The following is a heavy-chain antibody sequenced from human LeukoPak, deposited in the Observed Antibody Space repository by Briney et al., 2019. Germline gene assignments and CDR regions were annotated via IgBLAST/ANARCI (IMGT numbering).Heavy chain of an antibody. Sequence: GGSLRLSCAASGFTVSSYYMNWVRQAPGKGLQWVSILYSDGATYYADSVKGRFTISRDNSRSTLYLQMNSLRAEDTAVYFCAKDLGDGFWSGYAAFWGLGTLVTVSS. D-gene: IGHD3-3*01. V-gene: IGHV3-66*01. J-gene: IGHJ4*02. CDR1: GFTVSSYY. CDR2: LYSDGAT. CDR3: AKDLGDGFWSGYAAF.